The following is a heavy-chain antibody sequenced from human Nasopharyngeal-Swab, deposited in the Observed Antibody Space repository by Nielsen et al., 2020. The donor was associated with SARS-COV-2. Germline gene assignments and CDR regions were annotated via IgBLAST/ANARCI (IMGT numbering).Heavy chain of an antibody. CDR2: ISGSGGST. Sequence: GGSLRLSCAASGFTFSSYAMSWVRQAPGKGLEWVSAISGSGGSTYYADSVKGRFTISRDNSKNTLYLQMNSLRAEDTAVYYCAKVRYSGYDHYYYYGMDVWGQGTTVTVFS. CDR1: GFTFSSYA. CDR3: AKVRYSGYDHYYYYGMDV. D-gene: IGHD5-12*01. V-gene: IGHV3-23*01. J-gene: IGHJ6*02.